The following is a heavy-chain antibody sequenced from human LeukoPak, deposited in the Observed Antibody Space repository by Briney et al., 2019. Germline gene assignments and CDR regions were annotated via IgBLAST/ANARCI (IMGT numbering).Heavy chain of an antibody. V-gene: IGHV3-7*01. CDR2: IKQDGSEK. CDR3: ARDLAYSRLDY. D-gene: IGHD5-18*01. Sequence: GGSLRLSCVASGFTFSSYWMSWVRQAPGKGLGWVANIKQDGSEKYYVDSVKGRFTISRDNAKNSLYLQMDSLRVEDTAFYYCARDLAYSRLDYWGQGMLVTVSS. J-gene: IGHJ4*02. CDR1: GFTFSSYW.